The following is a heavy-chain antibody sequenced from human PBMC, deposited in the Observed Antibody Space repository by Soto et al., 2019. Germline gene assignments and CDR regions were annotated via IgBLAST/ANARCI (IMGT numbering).Heavy chain of an antibody. CDR2: ISGSGGST. D-gene: IGHD2-2*01. CDR1: GFTFSSYA. V-gene: IGHV3-23*01. Sequence: PGGSLRLSCAASGFTFSSYAMSWVRQAPGKGLEWVSAISGSGGSTYYADSVKGRFTISRDNSKNTLYLQMNSLRAEDTAVYYCAKDPTPADTLLCHWFDPWGQGALVTVSS. CDR3: AKDPTPADTLLCHWFDP. J-gene: IGHJ5*02.